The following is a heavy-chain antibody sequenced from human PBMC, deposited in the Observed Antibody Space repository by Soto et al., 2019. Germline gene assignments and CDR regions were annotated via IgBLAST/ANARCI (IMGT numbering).Heavy chain of an antibody. CDR3: ARWNLAGPTIDAFDH. Sequence: QEQLVESGGGVVQPGRSLRLSCAASGFTFSRNGMHWIRQAPGKGLEWVAIIWYHGNKENYADSVRGRFTISRDNSKNTQYLQMDSLRVEDTAVYYCARWNLAGPTIDAFDHWGQGTLVTVSS. D-gene: IGHD5-12*01. V-gene: IGHV3-33*01. CDR2: IWYHGNKE. CDR1: GFTFSRNG. J-gene: IGHJ3*01.